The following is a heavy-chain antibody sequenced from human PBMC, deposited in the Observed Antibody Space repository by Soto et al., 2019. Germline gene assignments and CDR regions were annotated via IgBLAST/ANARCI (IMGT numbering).Heavy chain of an antibody. CDR1: GDSLSGYF. J-gene: IGHJ5*02. V-gene: IGHV4-4*07. D-gene: IGHD2-8*02. CDR2: TYGSGTT. CDR3: AKDIPGGIPPP. Sequence: SETLSLTCTVSGDSLSGYFWSWIRQPADKGLEWIGRTYGSGTTIYNPSLRGRVTISLDTSKNQFSLKLTSVTAADTAVYYCAKDIPGGIPPPWGHGTLVTVSS.